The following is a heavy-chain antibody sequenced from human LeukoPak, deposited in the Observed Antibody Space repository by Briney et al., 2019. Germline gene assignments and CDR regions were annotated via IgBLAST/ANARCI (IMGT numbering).Heavy chain of an antibody. Sequence: SGGSLRLSCAASGFTFSSYSMNWVRQAPGKGLEWVSSISSSRSYIYYADSVKGRFTISRDNAKNSLYLQMNSLRAEDTAVYYCARSYYYDSSGYQTWGQGTLVTVSS. D-gene: IGHD3-22*01. CDR1: GFTFSSYS. J-gene: IGHJ4*02. CDR3: ARSYYYDSSGYQT. V-gene: IGHV3-21*01. CDR2: ISSSRSYI.